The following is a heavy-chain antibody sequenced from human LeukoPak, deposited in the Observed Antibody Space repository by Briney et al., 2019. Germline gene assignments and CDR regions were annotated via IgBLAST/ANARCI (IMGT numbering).Heavy chain of an antibody. CDR1: GFTFTSYA. J-gene: IGHJ2*01. CDR2: ISGSGGTT. Sequence: GGSLRLSCAASGFTFTSYAMSWVRQAPGKGLEWVSIISGSGGTTYYADSVKGRFTISRDNSKNTLYLQMNSLRAEDTAVYYCARDSSGYILGYFDLWGRGTLVTVSS. V-gene: IGHV3-23*01. CDR3: ARDSSGYILGYFDL. D-gene: IGHD3-22*01.